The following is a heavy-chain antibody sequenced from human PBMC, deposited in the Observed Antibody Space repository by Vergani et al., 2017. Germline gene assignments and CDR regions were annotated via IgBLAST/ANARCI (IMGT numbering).Heavy chain of an antibody. CDR2: IIPIFGTA. CDR3: ARDRPASIVVGGHSPDAFDI. V-gene: IGHV1-69*01. D-gene: IGHD2-15*01. CDR1: GGTFSSYA. J-gene: IGHJ3*02. Sequence: QVQLVQSGAEVKKPGSSVKVSCKASGGTFSSYAISWVRQAPGQGLEWMGGIIPIFGTANYAQKFQGRVTITADESPSTAYMELSSLRSEDTAVYYCARDRPASIVVGGHSPDAFDIWGQGTMVTVSS.